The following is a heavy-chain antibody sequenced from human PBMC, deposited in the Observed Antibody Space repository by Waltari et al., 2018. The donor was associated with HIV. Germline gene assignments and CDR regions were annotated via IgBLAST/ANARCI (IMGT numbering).Heavy chain of an antibody. CDR1: GFTFDDYA. D-gene: IGHD3-3*01. J-gene: IGHJ4*02. V-gene: IGHV3-9*01. CDR3: AKDGRFWSTYFYYFDS. Sequence: EVHLVESGGGLVKPGRSLRLSCAASGFTFDDYALHWVRQAPGKGLGWVSGISWNGGTIAYADSGRGRFTISRDNAKNSLYLQMNSLRPEDTALYYCAKDGRFWSTYFYYFDSWGQGTRVTVSS. CDR2: ISWNGGTI.